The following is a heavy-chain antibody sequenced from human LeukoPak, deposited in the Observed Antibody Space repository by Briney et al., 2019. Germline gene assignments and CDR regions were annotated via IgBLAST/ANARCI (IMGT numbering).Heavy chain of an antibody. V-gene: IGHV3-33*01. CDR2: IWYDGSNK. Sequence: GGSLRLSCAASGFTFSSYGMHWVRQAPGKGLEWVAVIWYDGSNKYYADSVKGRFTISRDNSKNTLYLQMNSLRAEDTAVYYCARDLGQLLIDYWGQGTLVTVSS. CDR1: GFTFSSYG. CDR3: ARDLGQLLIDY. D-gene: IGHD2-2*01. J-gene: IGHJ4*02.